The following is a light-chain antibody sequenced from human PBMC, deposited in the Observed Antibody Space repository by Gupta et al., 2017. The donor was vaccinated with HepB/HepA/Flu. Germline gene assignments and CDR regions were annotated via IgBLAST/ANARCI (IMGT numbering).Light chain of an antibody. CDR1: QSISSY. J-gene: IGKJ1*01. CDR2: TAS. CDR3: QQSYSSPWT. Sequence: DIQITQSPSSLSASVGDRVTITCRASQSISSYLNWYQQIPGKAPKLLIYTASSLQSGVPSRFSGSGSGTDFTLSISSLQPEDFATYYCQQSYSSPWTFGQGTKVEIK. V-gene: IGKV1-39*01.